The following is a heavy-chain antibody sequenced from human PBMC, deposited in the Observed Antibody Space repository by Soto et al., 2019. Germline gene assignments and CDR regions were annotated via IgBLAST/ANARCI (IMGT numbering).Heavy chain of an antibody. CDR2: IYHSEST. Sequence: SETLSLTCTVSGGSISSFTNHYCSWVRQPPGKGLEWIGEIYHSESTNYNPSLKSRVTISVDKSKNQFSLKLSSVTAADTAVYYCARDQDSSSWYRGGYYYYGMDVWGQGTTVTVS. D-gene: IGHD6-13*01. CDR3: ARDQDSSSWYRGGYYYYGMDV. J-gene: IGHJ6*02. CDR1: GGSISSFTNHY. V-gene: IGHV4-4*02.